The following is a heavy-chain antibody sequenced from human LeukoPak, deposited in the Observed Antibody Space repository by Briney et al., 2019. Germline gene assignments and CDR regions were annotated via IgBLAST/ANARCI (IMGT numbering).Heavy chain of an antibody. CDR3: TRQDYDFWSGGNDY. Sequence: GESLKISCAASGFTFSGSAMHWVRQASGKGLEWVGRIRSKANSYATAYSASVKGRFTISRDDSKNTAYLQMNSLKTEDTAVYYCTRQDYDFWSGGNDYWGQGTLVTVSS. J-gene: IGHJ4*02. D-gene: IGHD3-3*01. CDR2: IRSKANSYAT. V-gene: IGHV3-73*01. CDR1: GFTFSGSA.